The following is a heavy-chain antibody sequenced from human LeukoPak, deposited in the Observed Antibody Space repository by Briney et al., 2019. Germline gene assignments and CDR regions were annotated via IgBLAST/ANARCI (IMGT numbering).Heavy chain of an antibody. CDR1: GYSFTSYW. CDR3: ARQFRNTVVTQDAPDI. J-gene: IGHJ3*02. CDR2: IYPGDSDT. V-gene: IGHV5-51*01. D-gene: IGHD4-23*01. Sequence: GESLKIFCKGSGYSFTSYWIGWVRQMPGKGLEWMGIIYPGDSDTRYSPSFQGQVTISADKSISTAYLQWSSLKASDTAMYYCARQFRNTVVTQDAPDIWGQGTMVTVSS.